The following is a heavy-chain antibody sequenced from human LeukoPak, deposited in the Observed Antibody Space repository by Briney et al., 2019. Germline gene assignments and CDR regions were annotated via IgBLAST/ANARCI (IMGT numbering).Heavy chain of an antibody. CDR3: ARGGGPTYLYCSSTSCYGYFDY. D-gene: IGHD2-2*01. J-gene: IGHJ4*02. Sequence: SSVKVSCKASGYTFTAYYIHWMRQAPGQGLEWKGWINPNSGGTNYAQKFQGRVTMTRDTSISTAYMELSRLRSDDTAVYYCARGGGPTYLYCSSTSCYGYFDYWGQGTLVTVSS. CDR1: GYTFTAYY. V-gene: IGHV1-2*02. CDR2: INPNSGGT.